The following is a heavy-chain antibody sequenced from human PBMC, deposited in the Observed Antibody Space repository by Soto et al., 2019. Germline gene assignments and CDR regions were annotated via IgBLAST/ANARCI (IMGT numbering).Heavy chain of an antibody. CDR2: INQDASGK. Sequence: EVQLVESGGGLVQPGGSLRLSCAASGFTFSTSWMSWVRQAPGKELEWVANINQDASGKYYVDSVKGRFTISRENAKKSLFLQMTSLRAEDTAVYFCARDIDCSRTNCRGVVGFDIWGQGTRVTVSS. CDR3: ARDIDCSRTNCRGVVGFDI. V-gene: IGHV3-7*01. CDR1: GFTFSTSW. D-gene: IGHD2-2*01. J-gene: IGHJ3*02.